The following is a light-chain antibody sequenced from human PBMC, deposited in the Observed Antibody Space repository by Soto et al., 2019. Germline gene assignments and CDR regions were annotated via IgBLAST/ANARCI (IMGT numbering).Light chain of an antibody. CDR1: QSLSSW. J-gene: IGKJ1*01. CDR2: KAS. Sequence: DIQMTQSPSTLSASVGDRVTITCRASQSLSSWLAWYQQKPGKAPKVLIYKASTLESGVPSRFSGSGSGTEFTLSISSLQPDDFATSYCQQYNSFPWTFGQGTKVEI. V-gene: IGKV1-5*03. CDR3: QQYNSFPWT.